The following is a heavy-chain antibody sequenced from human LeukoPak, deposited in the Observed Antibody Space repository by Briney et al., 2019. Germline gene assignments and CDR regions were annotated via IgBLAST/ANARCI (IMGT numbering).Heavy chain of an antibody. D-gene: IGHD2-15*01. V-gene: IGHV4-30-2*01. J-gene: IGHJ4*02. CDR2: IYHSGST. Sequence: SETLSLTCTVSGGSISSGGYSWSWIRQPPGKGLEWIGYIYHSGSTYYNPSLKSRVTISVDRSKNQFSLKLSSVTAADTAVYYCARTNCSGGSCSYYFDYWGQGTLVTVSS. CDR1: GGSISSGGYS. CDR3: ARTNCSGGSCSYYFDY.